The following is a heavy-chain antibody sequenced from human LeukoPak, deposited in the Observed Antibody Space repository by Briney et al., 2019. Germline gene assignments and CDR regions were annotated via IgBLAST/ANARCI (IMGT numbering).Heavy chain of an antibody. CDR1: GFTFSSYA. V-gene: IGHV3-23*01. J-gene: IGHJ4*02. CDR3: AKDPIYDILTGYHDY. D-gene: IGHD3-9*01. Sequence: GGSLRLSCAASGFTFSSYAMSWVHQAPGKGLEWVSAISGSGGSTYYADSVKGRFTISRDNSKNTLYLQMNSLRAEDTAVYYCAKDPIYDILTGYHDYWGQGTLVTVSS. CDR2: ISGSGGST.